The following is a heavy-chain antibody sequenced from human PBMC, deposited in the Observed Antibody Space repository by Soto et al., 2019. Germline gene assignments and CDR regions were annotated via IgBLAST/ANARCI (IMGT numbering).Heavy chain of an antibody. CDR1: GFTFGNYA. V-gene: IGHV3-23*01. CDR3: AKSPWATHLVVDY. Sequence: GGSLRLSCEASGFTFGNYAMSWVRQAPGKGLEWVSGISATGDTTHYADSVKGRFTVSRDNSKNALFLQMNGLGAEDTAVYSCAKSPWATHLVVDYWGQGPLVPVS. D-gene: IGHD5-12*01. J-gene: IGHJ4*02. CDR2: ISATGDTT.